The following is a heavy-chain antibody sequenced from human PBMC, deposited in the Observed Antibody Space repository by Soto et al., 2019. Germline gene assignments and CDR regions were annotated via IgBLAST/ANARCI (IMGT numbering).Heavy chain of an antibody. CDR2: ISSNGGST. CDR1: GFTFSSYA. D-gene: IGHD3-9*01. CDR3: ARDVNIFRHYDYFCMDV. J-gene: IGHJ6*03. Sequence: HLGVSLRLSCAASGFTFSSYAMHWVRQAPGKGLEYVSAISSNGGSTYYANSAKGRFTISRDNSKNTLYLQMGSLRAEDMAVYYCARDVNIFRHYDYFCMDVWGKGTTVTVSS. V-gene: IGHV3-64*01.